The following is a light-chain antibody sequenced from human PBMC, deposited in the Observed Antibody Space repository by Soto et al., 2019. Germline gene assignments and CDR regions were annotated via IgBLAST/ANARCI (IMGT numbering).Light chain of an antibody. Sequence: DIQMTQSPSSLSASVGDRVTITCRASQSISSYLNWYQQKPGKAPKLLIYAASSLQSGVPSRFSGSGSGTDFTLTISSLQPEDFATYYWQQSYSTPHTFGPGTKVYIK. J-gene: IGKJ3*01. V-gene: IGKV1-39*01. CDR1: QSISSY. CDR3: QQSYSTPHT. CDR2: AAS.